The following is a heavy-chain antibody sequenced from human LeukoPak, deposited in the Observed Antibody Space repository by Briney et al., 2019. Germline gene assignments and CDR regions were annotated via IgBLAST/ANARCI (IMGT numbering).Heavy chain of an antibody. J-gene: IGHJ5*01. CDR2: ISTSSAVM. CDR3: ARDVGYCSGGSCYRWFAS. Sequence: PGGSLRLSCAASGFTFSSYSIRWVRQAPGKGLEWVSYISTSSAVMYYADSVKGRFTISRDDARNSVSLQMNSLRADDTAVYYCARDVGYCSGGSCYRWFASWGQGTLVIVSS. CDR1: GFTFSSYS. V-gene: IGHV3-48*01. D-gene: IGHD2-15*01.